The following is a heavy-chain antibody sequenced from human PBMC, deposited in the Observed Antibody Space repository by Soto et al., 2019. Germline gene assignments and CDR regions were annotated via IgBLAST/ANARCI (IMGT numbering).Heavy chain of an antibody. CDR1: GGSISSSHW. J-gene: IGHJ3*01. D-gene: IGHD3-9*01. Sequence: QVQLQESGPGLVKPSGTLSLTCAVSGGSISSSHWWTWVRQSPGKGLEYIGEISHSGTSNSNPSLKSRVTLSVDKSKNHFSLTLTSVPAADTAVYYCARVVLTITRGAFDAWVQGTLVSVSS. CDR2: ISHSGTS. CDR3: ARVVLTITRGAFDA. V-gene: IGHV4-4*02.